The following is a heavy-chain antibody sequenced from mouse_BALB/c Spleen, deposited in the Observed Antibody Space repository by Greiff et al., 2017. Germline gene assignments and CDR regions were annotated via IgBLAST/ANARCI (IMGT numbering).Heavy chain of an antibody. CDR2: ISSGGSYT. J-gene: IGHJ2*01. Sequence: EVMLVESGGGLVKPGGSLKLSCAASGFTFSSYAMSWVRQTPEKRLEWVASISSGGSYTYYPDTVTGRFTISRDNAKNTLYLEMSSLRSEDTAMYYCARGNRTYYFDYWGQGTTLTVSS. D-gene: IGHD2-1*01. CDR3: ARGNRTYYFDY. V-gene: IGHV5-9-4*01. CDR1: GFTFSSYA.